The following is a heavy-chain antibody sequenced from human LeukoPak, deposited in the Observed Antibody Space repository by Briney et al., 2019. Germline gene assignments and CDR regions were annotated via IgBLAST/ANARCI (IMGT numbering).Heavy chain of an antibody. Sequence: SETLSLTCAVYGGSFSGYYWSWIRQPPGKGVEWIGEINHSGSTNYNPSLKSRVTISVDTSKNQFSLKLSSVTAADTAVYYCARVVRSSTWITERDYWGQGTLVTVSS. J-gene: IGHJ4*02. CDR1: GGSFSGYY. D-gene: IGHD6-13*01. CDR3: ARVVRSSTWITERDY. CDR2: INHSGST. V-gene: IGHV4-34*01.